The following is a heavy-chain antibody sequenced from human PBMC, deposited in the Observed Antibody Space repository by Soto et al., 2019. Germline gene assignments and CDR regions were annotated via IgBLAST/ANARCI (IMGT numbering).Heavy chain of an antibody. J-gene: IGHJ6*02. V-gene: IGHV3-53*01. CDR3: AGRVGATNYGMDV. CDR2: IYSGGRT. CDR1: EFTVSSHY. Sequence: EVQLVESGGGLIQPGGSLRLSCAASEFTVSSHYMNWVRQAPGKGLGCVSTIYSGGRTYYADSVKGRFTISRDNSKNTLYLQMNNLRAEDTAVYYCAGRVGATNYGMDVWGQGTTVTVSS. D-gene: IGHD1-26*01.